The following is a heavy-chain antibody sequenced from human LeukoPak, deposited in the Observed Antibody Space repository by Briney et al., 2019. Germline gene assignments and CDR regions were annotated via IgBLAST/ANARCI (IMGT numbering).Heavy chain of an antibody. D-gene: IGHD2-15*01. CDR1: GFTFSSYA. J-gene: IGHJ4*02. V-gene: IGHV3-23*01. CDR3: AKKDEEIVVVAAFDY. CDR2: ISGSGGST. Sequence: RGSLRLSCAASGFTFSSYATSSVRQAPGKGLEWVSAISGSGGSTYYADSVKGRFTISRDNSKNTLYLQMNSLRAEDTAVYYCAKKDEEIVVVAAFDYWGQGTLVTVSS.